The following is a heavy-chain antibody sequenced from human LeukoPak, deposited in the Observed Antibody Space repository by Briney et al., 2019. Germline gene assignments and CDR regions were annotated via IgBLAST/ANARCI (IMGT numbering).Heavy chain of an antibody. V-gene: IGHV3-23*01. CDR2: ISGSGGST. J-gene: IGHJ5*02. Sequence: GASLRLSCAASGFTFSSYAMSWVRQAPGKGLEWVSAISGSGGSTYYADSVKSRFTISRDNSKNTLYLQMNSLRAEDTAVYYCAKAVPYYDFWSGYSGGWFDPWGQGTLVTVSS. D-gene: IGHD3-3*01. CDR1: GFTFSSYA. CDR3: AKAVPYYDFWSGYSGGWFDP.